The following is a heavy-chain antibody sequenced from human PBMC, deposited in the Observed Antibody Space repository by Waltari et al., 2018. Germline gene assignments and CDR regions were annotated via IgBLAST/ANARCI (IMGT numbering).Heavy chain of an antibody. Sequence: QVYLVQSGAEVKKPGASVKVSCKASGYTFTKYSRHWVRQAPGQGLEWMGWIHGGNGNTKYSKKFQDRLTISKDTSATTVYMELSSLTSEDTAVYDCAKTQYDFWSAYFDYWGQGTLVTVSS. CDR3: AKTQYDFWSAYFDY. CDR1: GYTFTKYS. D-gene: IGHD3-3*01. J-gene: IGHJ4*02. V-gene: IGHV1-3*01. CDR2: IHGGNGNT.